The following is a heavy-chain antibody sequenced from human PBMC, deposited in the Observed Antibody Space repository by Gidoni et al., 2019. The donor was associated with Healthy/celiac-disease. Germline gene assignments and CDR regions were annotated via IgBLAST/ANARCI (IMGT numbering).Heavy chain of an antibody. CDR2: MNPNSGNT. CDR3: ARIPSTMVRGVN. D-gene: IGHD3-10*01. CDR1: GYTFTSYD. V-gene: IGHV1-8*01. J-gene: IGHJ4*02. Sequence: QVQLVQAGAAVKKPGASVTVSCKASGYTFTSYDLHWVRQAPGQGLEWMGWMNPNSGNTGYAQKFQGRVTMTRNTSISTAYMELSSLRSEDTAVYYCARIPSTMVRGVNWGQGTLVTVSS.